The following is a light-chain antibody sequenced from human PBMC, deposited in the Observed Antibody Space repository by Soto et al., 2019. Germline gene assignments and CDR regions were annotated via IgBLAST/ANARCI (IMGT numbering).Light chain of an antibody. J-gene: IGKJ1*01. CDR1: QSVSSRY. V-gene: IGKV3-20*01. CDR3: QQYGSSPPWT. Sequence: EIVLTQSPGTLSLSPGERDTISCRASQSVSSRYLAWYQQKPGQAPRLLIYGASSRATGISDRFSGSGDGTDFTLIISILEPEDFAVYYCQQYGSSPPWTFGQGTKVEIK. CDR2: GAS.